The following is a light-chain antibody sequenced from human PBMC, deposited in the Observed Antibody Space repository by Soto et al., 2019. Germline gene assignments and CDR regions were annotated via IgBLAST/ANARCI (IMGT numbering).Light chain of an antibody. J-gene: IGKJ1*01. CDR2: GAS. CDR1: QSISSNY. V-gene: IGKV3-20*01. CDR3: QQYVSWT. Sequence: EIVLTQSPGTLSVSPGERATLSCRASQSISSNYLAWYQQKTGQAPRILIYGASSRATGIPDRFSGSGSGTDFTLTISRLEPEDSAIYYCQQYVSWTFGQGTKVEIK.